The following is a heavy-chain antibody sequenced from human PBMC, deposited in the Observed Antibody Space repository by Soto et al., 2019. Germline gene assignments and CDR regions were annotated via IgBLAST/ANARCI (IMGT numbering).Heavy chain of an antibody. CDR2: ISYDGSNK. J-gene: IGHJ1*01. CDR3: ARDIYRVRSSSCIR. V-gene: IGHV3-30-3*01. D-gene: IGHD6-13*01. Sequence: GGSLRLSCAASGFTFSSYAMHWVRQAPGKGLEWVAVISYDGSNKYYADSVKGRFTISRDNSKNTLYLQMNSLRAEDTAVYYCARDIYRVRSSSCIRWGQGTLVTVSS. CDR1: GFTFSSYA.